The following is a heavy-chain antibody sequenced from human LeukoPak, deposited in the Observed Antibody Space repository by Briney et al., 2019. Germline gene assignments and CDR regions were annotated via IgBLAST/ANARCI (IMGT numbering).Heavy chain of an antibody. Sequence: PSQTLSLTCTVSGYSISDGYYWGWIRQPPGQGLEWIATIYHGGSTYYNPSLESRVTISLDTSKNHFSLNLTSVTAADTAMYYCARVAERTWLPYDAAFDIWGRGTMVTVSS. J-gene: IGHJ3*02. D-gene: IGHD3-9*01. CDR3: ARVAERTWLPYDAAFDI. CDR1: GYSISDGYY. V-gene: IGHV4-38-2*02. CDR2: IYHGGST.